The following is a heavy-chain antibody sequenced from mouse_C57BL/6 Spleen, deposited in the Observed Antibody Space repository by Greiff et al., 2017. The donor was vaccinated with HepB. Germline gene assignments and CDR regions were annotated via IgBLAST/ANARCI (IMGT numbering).Heavy chain of an antibody. D-gene: IGHD2-13*01. CDR1: GYAFSSYW. Sequence: VQLQQSGAELVKPGASVKISCKASGYAFSSYWMNWVKQRPGKGLEWIGQIYPGDGDTNYNGKFKGKATLTADKSSSTAYMQLSSLTSEDSAVYFCAREGALVTSDYWGQGTTLTVSS. V-gene: IGHV1-80*01. CDR3: AREGALVTSDY. J-gene: IGHJ2*01. CDR2: IYPGDGDT.